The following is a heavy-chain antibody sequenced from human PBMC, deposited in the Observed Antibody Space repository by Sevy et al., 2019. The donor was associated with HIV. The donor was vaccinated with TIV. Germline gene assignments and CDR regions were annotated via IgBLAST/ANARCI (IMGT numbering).Heavy chain of an antibody. CDR1: GGSISSSSYY. D-gene: IGHD2-2*01. CDR3: ASPGYCSSTSCQRGGYYYYYGRDV. J-gene: IGHJ6*02. Sequence: SETLSLTCTVSGGSISSSSYYWGWIRQPPGKGLEWIGSIYYSGSTYHNPSLKSPVTISVDTSKNQFSLKLSSVTAADTAVYYCASPGYCSSTSCQRGGYYYYYGRDVWGQGTTVTVSS. CDR2: IYYSGST. V-gene: IGHV4-39*01.